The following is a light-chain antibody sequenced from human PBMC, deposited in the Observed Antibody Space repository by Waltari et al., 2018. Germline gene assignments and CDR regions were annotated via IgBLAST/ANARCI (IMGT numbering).Light chain of an antibody. CDR3: QSYDSSPNWV. J-gene: IGLJ3*02. CDR1: SSNIGAGYY. V-gene: IGLV1-40*01. Sequence: QSVLTQPPSVSGAPGQRVTISCTGSSSNIGAGYYVNWYQQLPGTAPKLLIYGNSNRPSGVPDRFSGSKSGTSASLAITGLQAEDEADYYCQSYDSSPNWVFGGGTKLTVL. CDR2: GNS.